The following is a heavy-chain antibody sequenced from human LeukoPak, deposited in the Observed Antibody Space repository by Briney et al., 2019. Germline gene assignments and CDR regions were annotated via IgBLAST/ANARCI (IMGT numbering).Heavy chain of an antibody. V-gene: IGHV3-48*03. CDR2: ISSSGSTI. J-gene: IGHJ6*04. CDR3: AELSITMIGGV. Sequence: PGGSLRLSCAASGFTFSSYEMNWVRQAPGKGLEWVSYISSSGSTIYYADSVKGRFTISRDNAKDSLYLQMNSLRAEDTAVYYCAELSITMIGGVWGKGTTVTISS. D-gene: IGHD3-10*02. CDR1: GFTFSSYE.